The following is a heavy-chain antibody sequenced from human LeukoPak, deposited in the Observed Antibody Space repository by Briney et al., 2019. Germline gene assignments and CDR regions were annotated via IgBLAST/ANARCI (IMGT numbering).Heavy chain of an antibody. D-gene: IGHD6-19*01. CDR1: GFTFSIYD. CDR3: ARGGIGVAGDFES. CDR2: ISGSGGST. J-gene: IGHJ4*02. V-gene: IGHV3-23*01. Sequence: GGSLRLSCVASGFTFSIYDMSWVRQAPGKGLEWVSTISGSGGSTYYADSVKGRFSISRDNSKNTLYLQMNSLRAEDTAVYYCARGGIGVAGDFESWGQGTLVTVSS.